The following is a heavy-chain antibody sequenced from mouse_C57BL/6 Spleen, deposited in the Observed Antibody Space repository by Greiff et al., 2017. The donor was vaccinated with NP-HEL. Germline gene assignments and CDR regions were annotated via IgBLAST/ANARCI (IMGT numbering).Heavy chain of an antibody. CDR3: ARGRSYYFDY. V-gene: IGHV1-50*01. CDR2: IDPSDSYT. CDR1: GYTFTSYW. J-gene: IGHJ2*01. Sequence: QVQLQQPGAELVKPGASVKLSCKASGYTFTSYWMQWVKQRPGQGLEWIGEIDPSDSYTNYNQKFKGKATLTVDTSSSTAYMQLSSLTYEDSAVYYCARGRSYYFDYWGKGTTLTVSS.